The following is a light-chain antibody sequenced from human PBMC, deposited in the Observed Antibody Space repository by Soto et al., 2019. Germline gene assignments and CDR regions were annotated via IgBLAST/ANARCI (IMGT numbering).Light chain of an antibody. Sequence: QSALTQPASVSGSPGQSITISCTGTSSDVGGYNYVSWYQQHPGKAPKLMIYDVSNRPSGVSNRFSGSKSGNTASLTISGLQAEDEAAYYCSSYTSSSRAVVFGGGTKLTVL. CDR2: DVS. CDR3: SSYTSSSRAVV. V-gene: IGLV2-14*01. CDR1: SSDVGGYNY. J-gene: IGLJ2*01.